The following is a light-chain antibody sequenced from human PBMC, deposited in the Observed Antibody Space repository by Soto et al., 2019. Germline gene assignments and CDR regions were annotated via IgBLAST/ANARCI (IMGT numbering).Light chain of an antibody. Sequence: QSALTQPASVSGSPGQSITISCTGSSTDVGAYHLVSWYQHLSGKVPQLIIYETTKRPSRVSNRFSGSKSGNTASLTISGLLAEDEADYYCSSYTGSYTLMFGGGTKVTVL. CDR1: STDVGAYHL. V-gene: IGLV2-23*01. CDR3: SSYTGSYTLM. J-gene: IGLJ3*02. CDR2: ETT.